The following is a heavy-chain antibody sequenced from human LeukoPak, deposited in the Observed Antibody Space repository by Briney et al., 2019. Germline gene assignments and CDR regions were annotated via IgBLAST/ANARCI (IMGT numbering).Heavy chain of an antibody. Sequence: PSETLSLTCTVSGGSISSSSYYWGWIRQPPGKGVERIGSIYYSGSTYYNPSLKSRVTISVDTSKNQFSLKLSSVTAADTAVYYCARSEQDSSSWYGVRGYGMDVWGQGTTVTVSS. D-gene: IGHD6-13*01. CDR3: ARSEQDSSSWYGVRGYGMDV. CDR2: IYYSGST. V-gene: IGHV4-39*07. J-gene: IGHJ6*02. CDR1: GGSISSSSYY.